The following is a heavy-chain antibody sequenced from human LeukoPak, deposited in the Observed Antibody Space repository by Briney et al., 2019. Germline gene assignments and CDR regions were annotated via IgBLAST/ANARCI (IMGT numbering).Heavy chain of an antibody. D-gene: IGHD6-13*01. CDR3: ARGGAAAGTKYNWFDP. CDR2: INLNSGDT. Sequence: ASVKVSCRASRYSFTAYYIHWVRQAPGQGLEWMGRINLNSGDTNFAQKFRGRVTMTRNTSINTAYMELNRLRSDDTAVYYCARGGAAAGTKYNWFDPWGQGTLVTVSS. J-gene: IGHJ5*02. CDR1: RYSFTAYY. V-gene: IGHV1-2*06.